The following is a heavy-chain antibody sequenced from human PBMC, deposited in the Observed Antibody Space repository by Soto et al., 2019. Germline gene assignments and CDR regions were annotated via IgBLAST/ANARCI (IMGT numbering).Heavy chain of an antibody. V-gene: IGHV3-30-3*01. D-gene: IGHD6-19*01. J-gene: IGHJ4*02. CDR3: ARVLSGYFDY. Sequence: GGSLRLSCAASGFTFSSYVMHWVRQAPGKGLEWVAFISYDGNSKYYANSVKGRFTISRDNSKYTMYLEMNSLKPEDTAMYYCARVLSGYFDYWGQGTLVTVSS. CDR1: GFTFSSYV. CDR2: ISYDGNSK.